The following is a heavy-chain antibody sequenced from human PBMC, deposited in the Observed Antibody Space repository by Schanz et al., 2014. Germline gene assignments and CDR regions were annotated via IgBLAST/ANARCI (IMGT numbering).Heavy chain of an antibody. Sequence: QVQLVQSGAEVKKPGTSVKVSCKASGYTFTSHGISWVRQAPGQGLEWMGWIIPILGIANYAQKFQGRVTITADKSTFTAYMDVSSLRSEDTAVYYCARTGYDPSLTHWGQGTLVIVSS. CDR2: IIPILGIA. D-gene: IGHD5-12*01. J-gene: IGHJ4*02. CDR1: GYTFTSHG. CDR3: ARTGYDPSLTH. V-gene: IGHV1-69*10.